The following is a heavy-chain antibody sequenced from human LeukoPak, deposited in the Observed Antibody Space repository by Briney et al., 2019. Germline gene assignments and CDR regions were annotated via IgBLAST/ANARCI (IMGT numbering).Heavy chain of an antibody. Sequence: GGSLRLSCAASGFTFSNYAMNWVRQAPGKGLEWVSAISAGGGTTYYADSVKGRFTISRDSSKNILYLQMNSLRAEDTAVYYCAKDLHIAAAGQLFDYWGQGTLVTVSS. D-gene: IGHD6-13*01. V-gene: IGHV3-23*01. CDR2: ISAGGGTT. CDR1: GFTFSNYA. J-gene: IGHJ4*02. CDR3: AKDLHIAAAGQLFDY.